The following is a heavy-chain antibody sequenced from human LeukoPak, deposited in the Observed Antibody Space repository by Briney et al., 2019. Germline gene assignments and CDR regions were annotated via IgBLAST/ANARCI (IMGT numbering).Heavy chain of an antibody. CDR1: GYTFTSYY. CDR2: INPSGGST. Sequence: ASVKVSCKASGYTFTSYYMHWVRQAPGQGLEWMGIINPSGGSTSYAQKFQGRVTMTRDTSTSTVYMELSSLRSEDTAVYYCASSGSTLDAFDIWGQGTMVTVSS. J-gene: IGHJ3*02. V-gene: IGHV1-46*01. D-gene: IGHD6-19*01. CDR3: ASSGSTLDAFDI.